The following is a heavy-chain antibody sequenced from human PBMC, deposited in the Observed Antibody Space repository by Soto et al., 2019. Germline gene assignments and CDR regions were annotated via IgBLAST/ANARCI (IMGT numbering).Heavy chain of an antibody. CDR3: ARGRRTFDP. CDR1: GFSFSSYE. CDR2: ITSSGSTI. Sequence: GGSLRLSCAASGFSFSSYEMNWVRQAPGKGLEWVSYITSSGSTIYYADFVKGRFTISRDNAKNSLYLQMNSLRAEDTAVYYCARGRRTFDPWGQGTLVTVSS. V-gene: IGHV3-48*03. J-gene: IGHJ5*02.